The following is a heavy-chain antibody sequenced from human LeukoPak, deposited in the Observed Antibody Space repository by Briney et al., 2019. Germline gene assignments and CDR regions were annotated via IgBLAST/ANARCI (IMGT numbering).Heavy chain of an antibody. CDR1: GGSISSSSYY. D-gene: IGHD2-15*01. CDR3: ARYIVVVVAATAGAFDI. Sequence: PSETLSLTCTVSGGSISSSSYYWGWIRQPPGKGLEWIGSIYYSGSTYYNPSLKSRVTISVDTSKNQFSLKLSSVTAADTAVYYCARYIVVVVAATAGAFDIWGQGTMVTVSS. J-gene: IGHJ3*02. CDR2: IYYSGST. V-gene: IGHV4-39*07.